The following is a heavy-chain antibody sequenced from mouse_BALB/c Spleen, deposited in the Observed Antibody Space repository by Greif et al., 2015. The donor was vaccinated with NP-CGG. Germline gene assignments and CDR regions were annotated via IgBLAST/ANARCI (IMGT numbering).Heavy chain of an antibody. CDR1: GFTFSSYT. J-gene: IGHJ3*01. CDR3: ASQGPYYGNYGGSAY. D-gene: IGHD2-10*01. V-gene: IGHV5-12-2*01. CDR2: ISNGGGST. Sequence: EVNVVESGGGLVQPGGSLKLSCAASGFTFSSYTMSWVRQTPEKRLEWVAYISNGGGSTYYPDTVKGRFTISRDNAKNPLYLQMSSLKSEDTAMYYWASQGPYYGNYGGSAYWGQGTLVTVSA.